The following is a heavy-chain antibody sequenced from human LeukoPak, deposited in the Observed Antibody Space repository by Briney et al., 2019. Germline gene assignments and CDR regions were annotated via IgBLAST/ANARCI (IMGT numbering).Heavy chain of an antibody. CDR3: ARSWGIFGVVRYAFDI. J-gene: IGHJ3*02. CDR2: IYYSGST. Sequence: SETLSLTCTASGGSISSSSYYWGWIRQPPGKGLEWIGSIYYSGSTYYNPSLKSRVTISVDTSKNQFSLKLSSVTAADTAVYYCARSWGIFGVVRYAFDIWGQGTMVTVSS. CDR1: GGSISSSSYY. D-gene: IGHD3-3*01. V-gene: IGHV4-39*01.